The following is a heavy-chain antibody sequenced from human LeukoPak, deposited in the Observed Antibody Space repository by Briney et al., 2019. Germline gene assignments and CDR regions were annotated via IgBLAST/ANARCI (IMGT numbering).Heavy chain of an antibody. V-gene: IGHV1-69*13. J-gene: IGHJ4*02. Sequence: VASVKVSCKAPGGTFSNYAISWVRQAPGQGLEWMGGIIPIFGTANYAQKFQGRVTITADESTSTAYMELSSLRSEDTAVYYCARDEADYYDTSGYYRFDYWGQGTLVTVSS. CDR3: ARDEADYYDTSGYYRFDY. D-gene: IGHD3-22*01. CDR1: GGTFSNYA. CDR2: IIPIFGTA.